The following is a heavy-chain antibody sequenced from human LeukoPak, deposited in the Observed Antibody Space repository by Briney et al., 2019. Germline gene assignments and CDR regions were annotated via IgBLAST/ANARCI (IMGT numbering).Heavy chain of an antibody. V-gene: IGHV3-48*01. J-gene: IGHJ4*02. CDR2: ISSSSSTI. CDR1: GFTFSSHS. Sequence: GGSLRLSCAASGFTFSSHSMNWVRQAPGKGLEWVSYISSSSSTIYYADSVKGRFTISRDNAKNSLYLQMNSLRAEDTAVYYCASIYLIVEATTFDYWGQGTLVTVSS. D-gene: IGHD1-26*01. CDR3: ASIYLIVEATTFDY.